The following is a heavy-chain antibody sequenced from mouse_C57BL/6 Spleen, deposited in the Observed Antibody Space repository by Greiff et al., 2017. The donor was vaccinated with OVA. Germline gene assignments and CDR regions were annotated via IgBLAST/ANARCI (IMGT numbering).Heavy chain of an antibody. Sequence: VQLQQSGAELVRPGASVKLSCTASGFNIKDDYMHWVKQRPEQGLEWIGWIDPENGDTEYASKFQGKATITADTSSNTAYLQLSSLTSEDTAVYYCTCAYYSNFDYWGKGTTLTVSS. CDR1: GFNIKDDY. D-gene: IGHD2-5*01. CDR2: IDPENGDT. CDR3: TCAYYSNFDY. J-gene: IGHJ2*01. V-gene: IGHV14-4*01.